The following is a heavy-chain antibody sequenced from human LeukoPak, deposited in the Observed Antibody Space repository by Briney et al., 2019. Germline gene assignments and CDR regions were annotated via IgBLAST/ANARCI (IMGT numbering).Heavy chain of an antibody. CDR2: IYHSEST. V-gene: IGHV4-38-2*01. Sequence: SETLSLTCAVSGYSISSGYYWGWIRQPPGKGLEWIGSIYHSESTYYNPSLKSRVTISVDTSKNQFSLKLSSVTAADTAVYYCARAPAAAGTGGDYWGQGTLVTVSS. CDR3: ARAPAAAGTGGDY. J-gene: IGHJ4*02. CDR1: GYSISSGYY. D-gene: IGHD6-13*01.